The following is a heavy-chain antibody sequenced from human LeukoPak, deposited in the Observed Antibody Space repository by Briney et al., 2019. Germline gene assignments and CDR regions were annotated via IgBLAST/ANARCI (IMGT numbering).Heavy chain of an antibody. CDR1: GCSISSYY. Sequence: PSETLSLTCTGSGCSISSYYWSWIRQRPGKGLEWIGYIYYSGSTNYNTSLKSRVTISVDTSKNQFSLKLSSVTAADTAVYYCARFIAAAGNDAFDIWGQGTMVTVSS. V-gene: IGHV4-59*01. D-gene: IGHD6-13*01. J-gene: IGHJ3*02. CDR2: IYYSGST. CDR3: ARFIAAAGNDAFDI.